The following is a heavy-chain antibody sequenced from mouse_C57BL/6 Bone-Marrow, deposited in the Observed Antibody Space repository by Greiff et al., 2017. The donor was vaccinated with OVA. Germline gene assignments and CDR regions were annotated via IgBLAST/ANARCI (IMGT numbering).Heavy chain of an antibody. D-gene: IGHD1-1*01. CDR2: GQGLEWIG. CDR3: SEDSAVYDGSCYYYGSTYYFDY. Sequence: LQESGPELARPWASVKISCQAFYTFSRRVHFAIRDTNYWMQWVKQRPGQGLEWIGAIYPGNGDTSYNQKFKGKATLTADQSSSTAYMELSRLTSEDSAVYDGSCYYYGSTYYFDYWGQGTTLTVSS. CDR1: YTFSRRVH. J-gene: IGHJ2*01. V-gene: IGHV1-87*01.